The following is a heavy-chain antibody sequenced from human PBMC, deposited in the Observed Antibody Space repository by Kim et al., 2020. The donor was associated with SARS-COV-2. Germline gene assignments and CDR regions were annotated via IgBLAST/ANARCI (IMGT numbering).Heavy chain of an antibody. Sequence: SETLSLTCAVSGGSISSGGYSWSWIRQPPGKGLEWIGYIYHSGSTYYNPSLKSRVTISVDRSKNQFSLKLSSVTAADTAVYYCAGSNSYGFGGDWFDPWGQGTLVTVSS. CDR1: GGSISSGGYS. J-gene: IGHJ5*02. CDR2: IYHSGST. V-gene: IGHV4-30-2*01. CDR3: AGSNSYGFGGDWFDP. D-gene: IGHD5-18*01.